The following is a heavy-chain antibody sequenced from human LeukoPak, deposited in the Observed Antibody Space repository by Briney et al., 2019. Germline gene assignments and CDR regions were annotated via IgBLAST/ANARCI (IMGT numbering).Heavy chain of an antibody. V-gene: IGHV3-30*03. D-gene: IGHD1-26*01. J-gene: IGHJ6*03. CDR3: ARAAARGSYPGYYMDV. Sequence: GGSLRLSCAASGFTFSNYWMNWVRQAPGKGLEWVAVISYDGSNKYYADSVKGRFTISRDNSKNTLYLQMYSLRTEDTAVYYCARAAARGSYPGYYMDVWGKGTTVTVSS. CDR1: GFTFSNYW. CDR2: ISYDGSNK.